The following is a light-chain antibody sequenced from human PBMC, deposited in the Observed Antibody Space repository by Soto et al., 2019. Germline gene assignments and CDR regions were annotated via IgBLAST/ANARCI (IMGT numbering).Light chain of an antibody. Sequence: DIVMTQSPLSLPVTPGKPASISCRSSQSLLASNGYDSLHWYVQKAGQSPQLLVYLGSIRASGVPDRFSVSGSGTDFTLQISRVEAGDVGVYYCMQALQIPITFGQGTRLEIE. CDR3: MQALQIPIT. V-gene: IGKV2-28*01. J-gene: IGKJ5*01. CDR1: QSLLASNGYDS. CDR2: LGS.